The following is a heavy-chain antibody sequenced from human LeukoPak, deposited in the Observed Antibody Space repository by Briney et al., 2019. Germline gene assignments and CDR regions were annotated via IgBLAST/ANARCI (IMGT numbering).Heavy chain of an antibody. CDR2: IYPGDSDT. CDR1: GYSFTSYW. V-gene: IGHV5-51*01. D-gene: IGHD4-11*01. J-gene: IGHJ4*02. CDR3: ARHLSGPLQSTYFDY. Sequence: GESLKISCKGSGYSFTSYWIGWVRQMPGKGLEWMGIIYPGDSDTRYSPSFQGQVTISADKSISTAYLQWSSLKASDSAIYYCARHLSGPLQSTYFDYWGQGTLVTVSS.